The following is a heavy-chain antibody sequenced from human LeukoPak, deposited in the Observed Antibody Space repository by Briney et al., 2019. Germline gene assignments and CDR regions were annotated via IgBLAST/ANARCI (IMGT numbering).Heavy chain of an antibody. V-gene: IGHV3-30*01. CDR3: AREGTTFLLD. CDR2: ISYDGSNK. CDR1: GFTFSSFG. D-gene: IGHD4-11*01. J-gene: IGHJ4*02. Sequence: GRSLRLSCAASGFTFSSFGMHWVRQAPGKGLEWVAIISYDGSNKYHADSVKGRFTISRDNSKNTLYLQMNSLSPEDTAFYFCAREGTTFLLDWGQGTLDTVSS.